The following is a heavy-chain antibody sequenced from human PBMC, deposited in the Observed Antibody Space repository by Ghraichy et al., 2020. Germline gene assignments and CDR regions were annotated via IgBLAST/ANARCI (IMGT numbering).Heavy chain of an antibody. CDR1: GFTFSSYG. CDR2: IRYDGSNK. Sequence: GESLNISCAASGFTFSSYGMHWVRQAPGKGLEWVAFIRYDGSNKYYADSVKGRFTISRDSSKNTLYLQMNSLRAEDTAVYYCALSGYSSGWLPYYFDYWGQGTLVTVSS. J-gene: IGHJ4*02. CDR3: ALSGYSSGWLPYYFDY. V-gene: IGHV3-30*02. D-gene: IGHD6-19*01.